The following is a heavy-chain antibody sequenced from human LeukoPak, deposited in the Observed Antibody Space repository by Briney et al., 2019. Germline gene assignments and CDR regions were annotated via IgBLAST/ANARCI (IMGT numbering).Heavy chain of an antibody. V-gene: IGHV3-30-3*01. Sequence: GGSLRLSCAASGFTFSSYAMHWVRQAPGKGLEWVAVISYDGSNKYYADSVKGRFTISRDNSKNTLYLQMNSLRAEDTAVYYCAKGSGSSCYSPCDYWGQGILVTVSS. CDR2: ISYDGSNK. CDR3: AKGSGSSCYSPCDY. CDR1: GFTFSSYA. J-gene: IGHJ4*02. D-gene: IGHD2-15*01.